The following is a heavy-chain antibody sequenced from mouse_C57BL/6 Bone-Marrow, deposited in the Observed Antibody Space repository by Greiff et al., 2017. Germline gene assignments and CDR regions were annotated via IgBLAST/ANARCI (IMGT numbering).Heavy chain of an antibody. V-gene: IGHV1-20*01. CDR3: ARGIYGYDGTFDY. CDR2: INPYNGDT. J-gene: IGHJ2*01. Sequence: EVQPQQSGPELVKPGDSVKISCKASGYSFTGYFMNWVMQSHGKSLEWIGRINPYNGDTFYNQKFKGKATLTVDKSSSTAHMELRSLTSEDSAVYYCARGIYGYDGTFDYWGQGTTLTVSS. D-gene: IGHD2-2*01. CDR1: GYSFTGYF.